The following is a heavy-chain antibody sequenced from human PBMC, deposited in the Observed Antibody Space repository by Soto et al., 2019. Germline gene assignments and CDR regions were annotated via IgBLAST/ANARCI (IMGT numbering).Heavy chain of an antibody. CDR2: IHNDGSRT. Sequence: GGSLRLSCVVSGLSISKHGMHWVRQAPGKGLVWVAHIHNDGSRTSYADSVKGRFTISRDNAKNTLYLQMNSLRAEDTAMYYCARDFGEVGSTAAFDIWGQGTMVTVSS. V-gene: IGHV3-74*01. CDR1: GLSISKHG. D-gene: IGHD1-26*01. CDR3: ARDFGEVGSTAAFDI. J-gene: IGHJ3*02.